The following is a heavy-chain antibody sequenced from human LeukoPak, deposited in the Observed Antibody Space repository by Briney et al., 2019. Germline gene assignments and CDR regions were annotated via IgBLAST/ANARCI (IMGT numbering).Heavy chain of an antibody. Sequence: PSETLSLTCAVSGGSLSSDVYSWNWIRQPPGNGLEWIGYIYHSGTTYYNPSLKSRVTISVARSKSQFSLNLSSVTAADTAVYYCARGALGGSPTFDYWGQGTLVTVSP. CDR1: GGSLSSDVYS. CDR3: ARGALGGSPTFDY. V-gene: IGHV4-30-2*01. CDR2: IYHSGTT. J-gene: IGHJ4*02. D-gene: IGHD2-15*01.